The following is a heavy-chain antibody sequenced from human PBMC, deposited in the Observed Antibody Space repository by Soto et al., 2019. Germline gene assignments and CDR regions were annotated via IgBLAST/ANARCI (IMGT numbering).Heavy chain of an antibody. CDR1: NFTLSNYS. V-gene: IGHV3-21*01. D-gene: IGHD3-3*01. CDR2: ITRRSSYI. Sequence: GGSLRLSCAASNFTLSNYSMSWVRQAPGKGLEWVSSITRRSSYIDYGDSVKGRFTISRDNAKNSLYLQMNSLRVDDTAVYYCARVNGSGYYFAYWGRGTLVTVSS. J-gene: IGHJ4*02. CDR3: ARVNGSGYYFAY.